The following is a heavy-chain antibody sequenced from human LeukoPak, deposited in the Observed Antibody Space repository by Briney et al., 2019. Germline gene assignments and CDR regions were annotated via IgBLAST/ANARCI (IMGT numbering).Heavy chain of an antibody. CDR3: ARDRFRNDAFDI. Sequence: GSLRLSCAASGFTFGTYAMGWVRQAPGKGLEWVSVIYSGGSTYYADSVKGRFTISRHNSKNTLYLQMNSLRAEDTAVYYCARDRFRNDAFDIWGQGTMVTVSS. J-gene: IGHJ3*02. CDR1: GFTFGTYA. CDR2: IYSGGST. V-gene: IGHV3-53*04.